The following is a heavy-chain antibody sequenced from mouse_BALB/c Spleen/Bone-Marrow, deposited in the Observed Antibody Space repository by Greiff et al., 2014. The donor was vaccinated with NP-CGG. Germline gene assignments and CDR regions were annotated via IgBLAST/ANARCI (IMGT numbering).Heavy chain of an antibody. CDR3: SLLGDY. CDR2: INPTTGGT. CDR1: GYTFTRYY. D-gene: IGHD3-3*01. V-gene: IGHV1S81*02. Sequence: VQLQQSGAELVKPGASVKLSCKASGYTFTRYYIYWVKQRPGQGLEWIGGINPTTGGTRLNERFKTKATLTVDKSSSTAYMQLSSLTSEDSAVYYCSLLGDYWGQGTTLTVSS. J-gene: IGHJ2*01.